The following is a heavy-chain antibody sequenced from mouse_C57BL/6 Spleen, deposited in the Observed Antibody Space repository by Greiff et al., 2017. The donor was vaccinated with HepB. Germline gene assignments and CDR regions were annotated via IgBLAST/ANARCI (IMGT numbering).Heavy chain of an antibody. CDR1: GFTFSSYA. CDR2: ISDGGSYT. Sequence: DVMLVESGGGLVKPGGSLKLSCAASGFTFSSYAMSWVRQTPEKRLEWVATISDGGSYTYYPDNVKGRFTIARDNAKNNLYLQMSHLKSEDTAMYYCARDPPGYWGQGTTLTVSS. V-gene: IGHV5-4*01. J-gene: IGHJ2*01. CDR3: ARDPPGY.